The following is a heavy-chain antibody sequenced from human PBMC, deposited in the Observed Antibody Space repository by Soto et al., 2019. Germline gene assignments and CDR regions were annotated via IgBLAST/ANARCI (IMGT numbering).Heavy chain of an antibody. CDR1: GYTFTSYY. Sequence: ASVKVSCKASGYTFTSYYMNWVRQAPGQGLEWLGIIDPKDGETIYAQRFQGRVTMTEDTSTDTAYMELSSLRSEDTAVYYCATSSITMIVVVTQGSFDYWGQGTLVTVSS. J-gene: IGHJ4*02. V-gene: IGHV1-24*01. CDR3: ATSSITMIVVVTQGSFDY. CDR2: IDPKDGET. D-gene: IGHD3-22*01.